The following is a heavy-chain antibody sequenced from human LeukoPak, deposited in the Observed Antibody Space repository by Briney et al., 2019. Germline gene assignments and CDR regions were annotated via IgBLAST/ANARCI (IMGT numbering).Heavy chain of an antibody. CDR3: TRPPSPEYYYDSSGYYFDY. J-gene: IGHJ4*02. CDR1: GFTFSGSA. Sequence: PGGSLRLSCAASGFTFSGSAMHWVRQASGKGLEWVGRIRSKANSYATAYAASVKGRFTISRDDSKNTADLQMNSLKTEDTAVYYCTRPPSPEYYYDSSGYYFDYWGQGTLVTVSS. V-gene: IGHV3-73*01. D-gene: IGHD3-22*01. CDR2: IRSKANSYAT.